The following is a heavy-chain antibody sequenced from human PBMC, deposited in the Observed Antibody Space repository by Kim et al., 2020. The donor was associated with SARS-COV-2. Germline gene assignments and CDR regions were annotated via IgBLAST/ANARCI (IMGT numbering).Heavy chain of an antibody. V-gene: IGHV1-46*01. CDR3: ARDYGSGSYYFDY. J-gene: IGHJ4*02. Sequence: YAKKFRGGVTMNRDTSTSTVYMELSSLRSEDTAVYYCARDYGSGSYYFDYWGQGTLVTVSS. D-gene: IGHD3-10*01.